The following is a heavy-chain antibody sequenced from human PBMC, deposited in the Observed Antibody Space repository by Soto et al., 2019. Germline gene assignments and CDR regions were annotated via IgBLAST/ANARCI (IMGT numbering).Heavy chain of an antibody. Sequence: QVQLVESGGGVVQPGRSLRLSCAASGFTFSSYAMHWVRQAPGKGLEWVTVISYDGNNKYYADSVEGRFTISRDNSKNTLYLQMNSLRTEDTGVYYCARSQQTTVTSPLADPWVQGTLVTVSS. CDR1: GFTFSSYA. J-gene: IGHJ5*02. V-gene: IGHV3-30-3*01. D-gene: IGHD4-17*01. CDR2: ISYDGNNK. CDR3: ARSQQTTVTSPLADP.